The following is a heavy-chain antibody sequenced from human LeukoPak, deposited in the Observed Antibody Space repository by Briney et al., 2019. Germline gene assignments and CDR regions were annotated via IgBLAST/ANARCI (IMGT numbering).Heavy chain of an antibody. CDR1: GGSFSGYY. Sequence: SETLSLTCAVYGGSFSGYYWSWIRQPPGKGLEWIGEINHSGSTNYNPSLKSRVTISVDTSKNQFPLKLSSVTAADTAVYYCARAPIVVVPAAIAGFDYWGQGTLVTVSS. D-gene: IGHD2-2*02. CDR3: ARAPIVVVPAAIAGFDY. CDR2: INHSGST. V-gene: IGHV4-34*01. J-gene: IGHJ4*02.